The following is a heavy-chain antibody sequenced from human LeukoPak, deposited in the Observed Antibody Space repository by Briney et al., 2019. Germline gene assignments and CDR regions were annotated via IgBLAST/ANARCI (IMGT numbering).Heavy chain of an antibody. Sequence: PSETLSLTCTVSGGSISSYYWSWIRQPPGKGLEWIGYMYYSGSTNYNPSLKSRVTISVDTSKNQFSLKLSSVTAADTAVYYCARIKYYDSSGYYTEPAFDIWGQGTMVTVYS. V-gene: IGHV4-59*01. CDR3: ARIKYYDSSGYYTEPAFDI. CDR2: MYYSGST. D-gene: IGHD3-22*01. CDR1: GGSISSYY. J-gene: IGHJ3*02.